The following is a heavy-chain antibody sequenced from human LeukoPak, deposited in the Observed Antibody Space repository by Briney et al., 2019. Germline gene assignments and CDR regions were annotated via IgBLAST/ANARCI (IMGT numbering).Heavy chain of an antibody. J-gene: IGHJ4*02. V-gene: IGHV1-8*02. D-gene: IGHD3-9*01. Sequence: ASVKVSCKASGYTFTNYDINWVRQATGQGLEWMGWMNPGSGDTAYAQKFQGRVTMTRDTSITTAYMELNSLGSEDTAIYYCARGLGDYNTDWFPVSGYWGQGTLVTVSS. CDR3: ARGLGDYNTDWFPVSGY. CDR1: GYTFTNYD. CDR2: MNPGSGDT.